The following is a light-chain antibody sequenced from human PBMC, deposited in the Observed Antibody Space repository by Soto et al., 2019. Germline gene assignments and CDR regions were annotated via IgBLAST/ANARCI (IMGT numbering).Light chain of an antibody. CDR2: DVS. Sequence: QSVLAQPASVSGSPGQSITISGTGTSSDVGGYNYVSWYQQHSGKAPKLMIYDVSNRPSGISNRFSGSKSGDTASLPISGLQAEDEADYYCTSYTGSGIDTQVFGTGSKVSV. CDR3: TSYTGSGIDTQV. CDR1: SSDVGGYNY. J-gene: IGLJ1*01. V-gene: IGLV2-14*03.